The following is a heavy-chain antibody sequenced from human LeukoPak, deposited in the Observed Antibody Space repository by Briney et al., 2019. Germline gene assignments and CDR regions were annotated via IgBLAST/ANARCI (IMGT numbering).Heavy chain of an antibody. D-gene: IGHD5-12*01. J-gene: IGHJ4*02. V-gene: IGHV4-59*05. CDR2: IYYSGST. CDR1: GFSFSSYT. CDR3: ARGILATCDFDY. Sequence: GSLRLSCAASGFSFSSYTMNWVRQAPGKGLEWIGRIYYSGSTYYNPSLTSRVTISVDTSKNQFSLKLSSVTAADTAVYYCARGILATCDFDYWGEGTLVTVSS.